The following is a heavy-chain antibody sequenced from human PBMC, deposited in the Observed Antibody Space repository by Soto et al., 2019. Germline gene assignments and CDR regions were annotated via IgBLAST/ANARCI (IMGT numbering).Heavy chain of an antibody. CDR2: VKPDGSDK. J-gene: IGHJ4*02. D-gene: IGHD2-8*02. CDR1: GFTFSDFW. V-gene: IGHV3-7*01. CDR3: ATETYWSFDY. Sequence: LRLSCAASGFTFSDFWMSWVRQAPGKGLEWVANVKPDGSDKYYVDSVKGRFTIPRDNAKDSLYLQMNSLRAEDTAVYYCATETYWSFDYWGQGALVTVSS.